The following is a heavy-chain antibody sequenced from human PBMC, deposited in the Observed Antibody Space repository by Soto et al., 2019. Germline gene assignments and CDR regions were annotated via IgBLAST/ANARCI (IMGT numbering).Heavy chain of an antibody. Sequence: QVQLQESGPGLVKPSQTLSLTCTVSGGSISSGDYYWSWIRQPPGKGLEWIGYIYYSGSTYYNPSLKSRVTLSVDTSKNQFSLKLSSVTAADTAVYYCARRWASCYENTGIIYWGQGTLVTVSS. CDR1: GGSISSGDYY. CDR2: IYYSGST. V-gene: IGHV4-30-4*01. D-gene: IGHD5-12*01. CDR3: ARRWASCYENTGIIY. J-gene: IGHJ4*02.